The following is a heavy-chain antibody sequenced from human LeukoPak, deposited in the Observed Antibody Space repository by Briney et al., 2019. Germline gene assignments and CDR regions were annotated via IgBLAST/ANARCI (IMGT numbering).Heavy chain of an antibody. CDR1: NYPITSDYY. V-gene: IGHV4-38-2*01. D-gene: IGHD3-16*01. J-gene: IGHJ6*03. CDR3: GRAGFGTAYNRFYYYMDV. Sequence: SETLSLTRAVSNYPITSDYYWVWIRQPPGQGLEWIGQIFHSGISHYNPSLKSRFTMSVDTSRSQFSVNLNSVTAADTAVYFCGRAGFGTAYNRFYYYMDVWGKGTTVTVSS. CDR2: IFHSGIS.